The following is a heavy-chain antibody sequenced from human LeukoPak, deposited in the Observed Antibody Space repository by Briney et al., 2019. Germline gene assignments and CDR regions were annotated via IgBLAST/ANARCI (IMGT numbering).Heavy chain of an antibody. V-gene: IGHV3-23*01. CDR1: GFTFSSFA. J-gene: IGHJ4*02. CDR2: ITGSGYST. D-gene: IGHD3-16*01. CDR3: AKGNAAMITFSFAY. Sequence: GGSLRLSCAASGFTFSSFAMSWVRQAPGKGLEWVSTITGSGYSTYYADSVKGRFTISRDNSKNTLYLQMNSLRAEDTAVYYCAKGNAAMITFSFAYWGQGILVTVSS.